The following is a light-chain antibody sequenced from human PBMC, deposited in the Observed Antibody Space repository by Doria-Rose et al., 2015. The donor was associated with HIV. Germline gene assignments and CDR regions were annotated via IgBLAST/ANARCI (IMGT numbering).Light chain of an antibody. CDR2: DGS. Sequence: LTQSPGTLSLSPGERATLSCRASQSFSSTYLAWYQQKPGQAPSLLIYDGSTRATGIPDRFGASGSGTDFTLTISRLEPEDVAVYYCQQYGTSRGTFGQGTRLEIK. CDR1: QSFSSTY. J-gene: IGKJ5*01. V-gene: IGKV3-20*01. CDR3: QQYGTSRGT.